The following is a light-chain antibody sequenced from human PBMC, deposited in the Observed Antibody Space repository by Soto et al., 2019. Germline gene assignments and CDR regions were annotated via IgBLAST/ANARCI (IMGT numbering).Light chain of an antibody. J-gene: IGKJ1*01. Sequence: DIQMTQSPSSLSASVGERVTITCRASQSIRNYLNWYQQKPGKAPKLLIYAASSLQSGVPSRFSGSGSGTDFTLIISSLQPEDFATYYCQQSYSTPWTFGQGTKVDIK. CDR1: QSIRNY. CDR3: QQSYSTPWT. V-gene: IGKV1-39*01. CDR2: AAS.